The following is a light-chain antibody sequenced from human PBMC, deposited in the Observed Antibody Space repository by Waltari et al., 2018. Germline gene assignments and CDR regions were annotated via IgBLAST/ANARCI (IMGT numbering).Light chain of an antibody. CDR3: SSYAGSNNVV. CDR1: SSEVGRYNY. CDR2: EVS. V-gene: IGLV2-8*01. J-gene: IGLJ2*01. Sequence: QSALTQPPSASGSPGQSVTISCTGTSSEVGRYNYVSWYQQHPVKAPKPMIYEVSKRPSGVPARLSGSKSGNTASLTVSGLQAEDEADYYCSSYAGSNNVVFGGGTKLTVL.